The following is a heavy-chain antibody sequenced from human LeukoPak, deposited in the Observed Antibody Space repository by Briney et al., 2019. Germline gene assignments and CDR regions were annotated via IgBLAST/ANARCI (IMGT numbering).Heavy chain of an antibody. CDR2: INGDGRRT. CDR3: ALCSCRFENCHY. Sequence: GGSLRLSCAPSVVTFSRDGMRWVRQTPGKGLGWVSRINGDGRRTNYADSVKGGFTISKDNAKNTLYMQMNSLGDEDTAVYYCALCSCRFENCHYWGQGTLVTVSS. V-gene: IGHV3-74*01. D-gene: IGHD1-1*01. J-gene: IGHJ4*02. CDR1: VVTFSRDG.